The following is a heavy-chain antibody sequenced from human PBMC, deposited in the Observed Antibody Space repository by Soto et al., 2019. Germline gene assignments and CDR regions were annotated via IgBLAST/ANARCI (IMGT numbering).Heavy chain of an antibody. Sequence: SETLSLTCTASAGSISSYYWSWIRQPPGKGLEWIEYIYYSGSTNYNPSLKSRVTISVDTSKNQFSLTLSSVTAADTAVYYCAREREREDYYGSSGYYDYWGRGTLGAVSS. CDR3: AREREREDYYGSSGYYDY. CDR2: IYYSGST. V-gene: IGHV4-59*01. CDR1: AGSISSYY. D-gene: IGHD3-22*01. J-gene: IGHJ4*02.